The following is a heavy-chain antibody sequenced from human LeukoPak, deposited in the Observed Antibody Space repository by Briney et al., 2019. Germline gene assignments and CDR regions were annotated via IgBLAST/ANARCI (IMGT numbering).Heavy chain of an antibody. CDR3: ARGRGVPAASGRFDP. Sequence: ASVKVSCKASRYTFSNYDINWVRQATGQGLEWMGWMSPNSGNTGYAQKFQGRVTMTRNTSISTAYMELSSLRSEDTAVYYCARGRGVPAASGRFDPWGQGTLVTASS. V-gene: IGHV1-8*01. D-gene: IGHD2-2*01. CDR1: RYTFSNYD. CDR2: MSPNSGNT. J-gene: IGHJ5*02.